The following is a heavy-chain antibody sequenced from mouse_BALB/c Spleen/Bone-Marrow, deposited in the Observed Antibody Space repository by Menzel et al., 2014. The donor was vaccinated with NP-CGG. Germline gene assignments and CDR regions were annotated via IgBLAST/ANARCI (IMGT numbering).Heavy chain of an antibody. J-gene: IGHJ1*01. V-gene: IGHV14-3*02. CDR3: ARGGTTATWYFDV. CDR2: IDPANGNT. Sequence: VQLKESGAELVKPGASVKLSCTASGFNIKDTYMHWVKQRPEQGLEWIGRIDPANGNTKYDPKFQGKATTTADTSSNTAYLQLSSLTSEDTAVYYCARGGTTATWYFDVWGAGTTVTVSS. D-gene: IGHD1-2*01. CDR1: GFNIKDTY.